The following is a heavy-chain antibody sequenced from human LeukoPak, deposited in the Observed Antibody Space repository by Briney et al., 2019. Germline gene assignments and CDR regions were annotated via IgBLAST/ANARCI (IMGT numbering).Heavy chain of an antibody. D-gene: IGHD5-12*01. CDR2: ISSSGSTI. CDR3: ARDERWLRN. CDR1: GFNFRECY. Sequence: GETLRLSSNASGFNFRECYMSRTRWAPGKGLEWVSYISSSGSTIYYADSVKGRFTISRDNAKNSLYLQMNSLRAEDTAVYYCARDERWLRNWGQGTLVTVS. J-gene: IGHJ4*02. V-gene: IGHV3-11*01.